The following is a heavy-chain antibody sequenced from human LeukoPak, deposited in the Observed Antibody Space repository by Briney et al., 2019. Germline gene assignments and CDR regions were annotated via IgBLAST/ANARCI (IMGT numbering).Heavy chain of an antibody. V-gene: IGHV3-23*01. CDR3: ARLATVTTVGWYFDL. CDR1: GFTFSSYA. D-gene: IGHD4-11*01. CDR2: ISGSGGST. Sequence: PGGSLRLSCAASGFTFSSYAMSWVRQAPGKGLEWVSAISGSGGSTYYADSVKGRFTISRDNSKNTLYLQMNSLRAEDTAVYYCARLATVTTVGWYFDLWGRGTLVTVSS. J-gene: IGHJ2*01.